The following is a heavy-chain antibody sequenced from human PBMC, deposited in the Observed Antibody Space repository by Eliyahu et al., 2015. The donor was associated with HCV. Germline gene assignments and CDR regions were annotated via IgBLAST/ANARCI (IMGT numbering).Heavy chain of an antibody. CDR3: AGTVTTFDRSLNYYGMDV. V-gene: IGHV3-33*01. J-gene: IGHJ6*02. CDR2: IWYDGSNK. D-gene: IGHD4-11*01. Sequence: QVQLVESGGGVVQPGRSLRLPCAASGFTFXSYGMHWVRQAPGKGLEWVAVIWYDGSNKYYADSVKGRFTISRDNSKNTLYLQMNSLRAEDTAVYYCAGTVTTFDRSLNYYGMDVWGQGTTVTVSS. CDR1: GFTFXSYG.